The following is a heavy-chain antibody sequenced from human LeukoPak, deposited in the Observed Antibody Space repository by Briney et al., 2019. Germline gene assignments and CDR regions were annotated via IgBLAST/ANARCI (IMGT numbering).Heavy chain of an antibody. CDR1: GHTFTGHS. V-gene: IGHV1-2*04. CDR2: IKPDSGGT. CDR3: AREYGSGSGGGPYFDS. D-gene: IGHD3-10*01. J-gene: IGHJ4*02. Sequence: ASVKVSCKASGHTFTGHSMHWVRQAPGQGLEWMGWIKPDSGGTNYAQQFQGWVTMTRDTSISTGYMELSRLTSDDTAVYYCAREYGSGSGGGPYFDSWGQGTLVTVSS.